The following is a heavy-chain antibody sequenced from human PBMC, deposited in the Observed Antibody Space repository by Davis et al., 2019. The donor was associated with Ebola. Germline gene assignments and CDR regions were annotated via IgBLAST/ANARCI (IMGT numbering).Heavy chain of an antibody. Sequence: MPSETLSLTCTVSGGSVSSGSYYWSWIRQPPGKGLEWIGYIYYSGGTNYNPSLKGRVTISVDTSKNQFSLRLNSVTAADTAVYYCARQDRYYDSSDYSRFDPWGQGTLVTVSS. J-gene: IGHJ5*02. CDR2: IYYSGGT. CDR3: ARQDRYYDSSDYSRFDP. D-gene: IGHD3-22*01. V-gene: IGHV4-61*01. CDR1: GGSVSSGSYY.